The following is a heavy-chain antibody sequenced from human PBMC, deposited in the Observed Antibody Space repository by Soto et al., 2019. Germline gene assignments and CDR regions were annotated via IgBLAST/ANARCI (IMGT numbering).Heavy chain of an antibody. D-gene: IGHD6-13*01. Sequence: PGGSLRLSCAASGFTFSSYGMHWVRQAPGKGLEWVAVISYDGSNKYYADSVKGRFTISRDNSKNTLYLQMNSLRAEDTAVYYCAKIPHGIAAAGSYWGQGTLVTVSS. CDR1: GFTFSSYG. CDR3: AKIPHGIAAAGSY. V-gene: IGHV3-30*18. CDR2: ISYDGSNK. J-gene: IGHJ4*02.